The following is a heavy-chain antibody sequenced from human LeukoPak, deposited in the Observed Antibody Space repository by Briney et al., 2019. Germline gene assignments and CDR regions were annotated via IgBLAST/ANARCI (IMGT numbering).Heavy chain of an antibody. D-gene: IGHD1-26*01. CDR1: GYTFTSYG. V-gene: IGHV1-18*01. CDR3: ARAGGVGANDAFDI. J-gene: IGHJ3*02. Sequence: GSSANVSCKASGYTFTSYGISWVRQAPGQGLEWMGWIRAYNGNTNYAQKRQGRVTMTTDTSTSTAYMELRSLRSDDTAVYYCARAGGVGANDAFDIWGQGTMVTVSS. CDR2: IRAYNGNT.